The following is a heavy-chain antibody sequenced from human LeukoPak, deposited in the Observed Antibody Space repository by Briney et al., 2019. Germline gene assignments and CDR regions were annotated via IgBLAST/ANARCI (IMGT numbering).Heavy chain of an antibody. CDR3: ARGGAARLHFQN. J-gene: IGHJ1*01. D-gene: IGHD6-6*01. CDR1: GGSISTYY. Sequence: SETLSLTCTVTGGSISTYYWNWIRQPPGKGLEWIGYIYHSGSTNYNPSLQSRVTISVDTSKNQFSLNLNSVTAADTAVYYCARGGAARLHFQNWGQGTLVTVSS. CDR2: IYHSGST. V-gene: IGHV4-59*01.